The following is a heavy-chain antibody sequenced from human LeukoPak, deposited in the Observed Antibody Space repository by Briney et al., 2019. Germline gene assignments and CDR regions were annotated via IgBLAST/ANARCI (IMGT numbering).Heavy chain of an antibody. J-gene: IGHJ6*03. CDR2: IIPIFGTA. Sequence: GASVKVSCKASGGTFSSYATSWVRQAPGQGLEWMGRIIPIFGTANYAQKFQGSVTITTDESTSTAYMELSSLRSEDTAVYYCAREGYYDFYYYMDVWGKGTTVTVSS. CDR1: GGTFSSYA. V-gene: IGHV1-69*05. CDR3: AREGYYDFYYYMDV. D-gene: IGHD3-3*01.